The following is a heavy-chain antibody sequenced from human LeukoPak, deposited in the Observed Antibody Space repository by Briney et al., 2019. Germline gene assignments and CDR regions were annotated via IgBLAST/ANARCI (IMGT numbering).Heavy chain of an antibody. CDR1: GFTFSSYG. J-gene: IGHJ4*02. V-gene: IGHV3-33*01. CDR2: IWYDGSNK. Sequence: GGSLRLSCAASGFTFSSYGMHWVRQAPGKGLEWVAVIWYDGSNKYYADSVKGRFTISRDNSKNTLYLQMNSLRAEDTALYHCARRGTYGCLDYWGQGTLVTVSS. CDR3: ARRGTYGCLDY. D-gene: IGHD2-8*01.